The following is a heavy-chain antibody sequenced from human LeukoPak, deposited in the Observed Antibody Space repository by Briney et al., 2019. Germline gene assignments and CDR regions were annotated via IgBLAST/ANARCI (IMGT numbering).Heavy chain of an antibody. D-gene: IGHD3-10*01. CDR1: GFTFSSYS. J-gene: IGHJ3*02. CDR2: ISSSSSYI. CDR3: AKDQFAIWFGELPHRRGAFDI. V-gene: IGHV3-21*04. Sequence: GGSLRLSCAASGFTFSSYSMNWVRQAPGKGLEWVSSISSSSSYIYYADSVKGRFTISRDNSKNTLYLQMNSLRAEDTAVYYCAKDQFAIWFGELPHRRGAFDIWGQGTMVTVSS.